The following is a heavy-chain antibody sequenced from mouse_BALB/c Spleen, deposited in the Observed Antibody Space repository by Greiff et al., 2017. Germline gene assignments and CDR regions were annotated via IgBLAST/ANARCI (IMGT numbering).Heavy chain of an antibody. CDR1: GFTFTDYY. D-gene: IGHD1-2*01. CDR2: IRNKANGYTT. Sequence: EVQVVESGGGLVQPGGSLRLSCATSGFTFTDYYMSWVRQPPGKALEWLGFIRNKANGYTTEYSASVKGRFTISRDNSQSILYLQMNTLRAEDSATYYCARDLTTAYYFDYWGQGTTLTVSS. CDR3: ARDLTTAYYFDY. J-gene: IGHJ2*01. V-gene: IGHV7-3*02.